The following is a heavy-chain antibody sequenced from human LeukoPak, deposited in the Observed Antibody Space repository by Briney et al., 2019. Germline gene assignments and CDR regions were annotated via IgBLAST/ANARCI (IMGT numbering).Heavy chain of an antibody. V-gene: IGHV4-34*01. CDR3: ARAGRSGGMY. CDR1: GGSFSGYY. D-gene: IGHD2-15*01. Sequence: SETLSLTWAVYGGSFSGYYWSWFRQPPGKGLEWIGEISHSRGTNYNPSLKSRVTISVDTSKNQFSLNLSSVTAADTAVYYCARAGRSGGMYWGQGTLVTVSS. J-gene: IGHJ4*02. CDR2: ISHSRGT.